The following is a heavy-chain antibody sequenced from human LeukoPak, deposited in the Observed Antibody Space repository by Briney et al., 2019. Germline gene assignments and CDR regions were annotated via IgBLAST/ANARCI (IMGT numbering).Heavy chain of an antibody. J-gene: IGHJ4*02. CDR1: GGSISSSHY. D-gene: IGHD2-2*02. CDR3: AGSTAGYCSSTSCYTLDY. CDR2: IYYSGST. Sequence: PSETLSLTCTASGGSISSSHYWSWIRQPPGKGLEWIGYIYYSGSTNYNPSLKSRVTISVDTSKNQFSLKLSSVTAADTAVYYCAGSTAGYCSSTSCYTLDYWGQGTLVTVSS. V-gene: IGHV4-59*11.